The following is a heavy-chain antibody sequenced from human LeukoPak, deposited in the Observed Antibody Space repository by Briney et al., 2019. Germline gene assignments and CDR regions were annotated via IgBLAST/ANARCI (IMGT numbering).Heavy chain of an antibody. D-gene: IGHD3-22*01. V-gene: IGHV3-23*01. CDR2: ISDSGGST. J-gene: IGHJ4*02. Sequence: GGSLRLSCSASGFPFSSYAMNWVRQAPGKGLEWVSGISDSGGSTYYADSVKGRFTISSDNSKNMVYLQMNSLRAEDTAVYYCAERGSGYYYGGYWGQGTLVTVSS. CDR3: AERGSGYYYGGY. CDR1: GFPFSSYA.